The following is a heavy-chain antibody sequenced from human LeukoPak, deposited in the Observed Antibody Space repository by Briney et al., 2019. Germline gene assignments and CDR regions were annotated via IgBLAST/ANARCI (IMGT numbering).Heavy chain of an antibody. D-gene: IGHD4/OR15-4a*01. CDR2: ISSSGNAI. J-gene: IGHJ4*02. CDR1: GFTFSDYY. V-gene: IGHV3-11*01. CDR3: ARDYDYSLDY. Sequence: GGSLRLSCAASGFTFSDYYMSWIRQAPGKGLEWVSYISSSGNAIYYADSVKGRFTISRDNAKNSLYVQMNSLRAEDTAVYYCARDYDYSLDYWGQGTLVTVSS.